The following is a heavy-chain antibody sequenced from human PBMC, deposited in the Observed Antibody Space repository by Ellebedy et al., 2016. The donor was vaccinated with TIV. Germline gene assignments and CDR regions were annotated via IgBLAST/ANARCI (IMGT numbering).Heavy chain of an antibody. V-gene: IGHV4-4*02. CDR1: GGSISNSNW. Sequence: SETLSLTCAVSGGSISNSNWWSWVRQPPGKGLEYIGEIYHSGSTNYNPSLKSRVTISVDKSKNQFSLKLSSVTAADTAVYYCARHLLHPNLRLGELSLNWYFDLWGRGTLVTVSS. D-gene: IGHD3-16*02. CDR2: IYHSGST. J-gene: IGHJ2*01. CDR3: ARHLLHPNLRLGELSLNWYFDL.